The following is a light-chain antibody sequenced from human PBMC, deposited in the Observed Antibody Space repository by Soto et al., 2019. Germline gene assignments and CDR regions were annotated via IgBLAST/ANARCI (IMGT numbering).Light chain of an antibody. Sequence: DCQITQAPSTLSASVGDRITITSRASQNIRSRLAWFQQKPGKAPKLLIYDASSLESGVPHRFSGSGSGTEFTLTISSLQTDDFSTYYCQQYHSYWTFGQGTKVDIK. V-gene: IGKV1-5*01. CDR1: QNIRSR. CDR2: DAS. J-gene: IGKJ1*01. CDR3: QQYHSYWT.